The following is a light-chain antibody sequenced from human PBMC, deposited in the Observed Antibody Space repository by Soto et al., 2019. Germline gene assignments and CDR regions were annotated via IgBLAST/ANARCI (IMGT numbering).Light chain of an antibody. CDR1: QTVTTN. CDR2: GAS. V-gene: IGKV3-15*01. J-gene: IGKJ2*01. Sequence: ETVMTQSPATLSVSPGERVTLSCRASQTVTTNLAWYQQKSGQAPRLLIYGASTTATGIPARFSGSGSGTEFTLTISSLQSEDFAVYNCQQYDKWPRTFGQGTKVDIK. CDR3: QQYDKWPRT.